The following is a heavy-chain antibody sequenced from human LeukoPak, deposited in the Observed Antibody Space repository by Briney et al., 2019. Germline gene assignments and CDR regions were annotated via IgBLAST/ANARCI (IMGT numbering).Heavy chain of an antibody. CDR1: GYTFTGYY. J-gene: IGHJ4*02. V-gene: IGHV1-2*02. CDR3: ANIRGYSYGYEGSYFDY. Sequence: GASVKVSCMASGYTFTGYYIHWVRQAPGQGLEWMGWINPNSGGTNYAQKFQGRVTMTRDTSISTVYMELSRLRSDDTAVYYCANIRGYSYGYEGSYFDYWGQGTLVTVSS. CDR2: INPNSGGT. D-gene: IGHD5-18*01.